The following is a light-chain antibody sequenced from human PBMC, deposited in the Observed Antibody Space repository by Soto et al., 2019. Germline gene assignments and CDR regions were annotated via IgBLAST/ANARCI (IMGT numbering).Light chain of an antibody. CDR1: SIDVGSYNL. CDR2: EGS. V-gene: IGLV2-23*01. CDR3: CSYAGSSTLV. J-gene: IGLJ3*02. Sequence: QSVLTQPASMSGSPGQSITISCTGTSIDVGSYNLVSWYQQHPGKAPKLMIYEGSKRPSGVSNRFSGSKSGNTASLTISGLQAEDEADYYCCSYAGSSTLVFGGGTKLTVL.